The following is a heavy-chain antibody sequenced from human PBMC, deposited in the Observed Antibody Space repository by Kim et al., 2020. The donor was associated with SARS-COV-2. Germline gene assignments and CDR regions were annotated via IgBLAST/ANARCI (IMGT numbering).Heavy chain of an antibody. D-gene: IGHD3-16*01. CDR1: GFTFSSYW. J-gene: IGHJ4*02. V-gene: IGHV3-74*01. CDR3: ARGAAGMSYAPY. CDR2: TNNDGSTT. Sequence: GGSLRLSCAASGFTFSSYWMHWFRQAPGKGLVWVSRTNNDGSTTAYADSVKGRFTMSRDNAQNTLYLQMNRLRAEDTAVYYCARGAAGMSYAPYWGQGTLVTVSS.